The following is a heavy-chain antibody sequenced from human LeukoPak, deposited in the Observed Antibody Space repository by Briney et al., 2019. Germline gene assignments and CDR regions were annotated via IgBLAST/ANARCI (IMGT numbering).Heavy chain of an antibody. V-gene: IGHV1-46*03. D-gene: IGHD6-13*01. CDR1: GYTFTSYY. CDR2: INPSGGST. J-gene: IGHJ4*02. Sequence: ASVKVSCKASGYTFTSYYMHWVRQAPGQGLEWMGIINPSGGSTSYAQKFQGRVTMTRDTSTSTVYMEPSSLRSEDTAVYYCARDKSRQQLPPTSDYWGQGTLVTVSS. CDR3: ARDKSRQQLPPTSDY.